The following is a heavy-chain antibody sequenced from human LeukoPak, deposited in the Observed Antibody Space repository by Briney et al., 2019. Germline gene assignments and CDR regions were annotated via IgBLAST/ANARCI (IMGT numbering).Heavy chain of an antibody. CDR2: IWYDGSNK. Sequence: GGSLRLSCTASGFTFSSYGMHWVRQAPGKGLEWVAVIWYDGSNKYYADSVKGRFTISRDNSKNTLYLQMSSLRAEDTAVYYCAKDYPVPAVWGKGTTVTVSS. CDR1: GFTFSSYG. J-gene: IGHJ6*04. CDR3: AKDYPVPAV. D-gene: IGHD2-2*01. V-gene: IGHV3-33*06.